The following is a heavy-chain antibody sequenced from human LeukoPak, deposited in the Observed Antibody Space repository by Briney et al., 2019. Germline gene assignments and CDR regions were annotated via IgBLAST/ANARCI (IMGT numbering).Heavy chain of an antibody. V-gene: IGHV3-53*01. D-gene: IGHD2-15*01. CDR1: GFTVSSNY. CDR2: IYSGGTT. J-gene: IGHJ4*02. Sequence: PGGSLRLSCAASGFTVSSNYMTWVRQAPGKGLEWVSVIYSGGTTYYADSVKGRFTISRDNFKNTLYLQMNSVRAEDTAVYYCAKDLVVAGVTRAGWGQGTLVTVSS. CDR3: AKDLVVAGVTRAG.